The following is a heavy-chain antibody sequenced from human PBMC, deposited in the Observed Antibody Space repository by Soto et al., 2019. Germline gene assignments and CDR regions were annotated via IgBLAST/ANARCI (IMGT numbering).Heavy chain of an antibody. D-gene: IGHD1-26*01. J-gene: IGHJ4*02. CDR1: GYTFTSYG. Sequence: ASVKVSCKASGYTFTSYGIRWVRQAPGQGLEWMGWINPYNGNTKYAQKLQGRVTMTTDTSTSTAYMELRSLRSDDTAVYYCARDAAVGLFDYWGQGTLVTVSS. CDR3: ARDAAVGLFDY. V-gene: IGHV1-18*01. CDR2: INPYNGNT.